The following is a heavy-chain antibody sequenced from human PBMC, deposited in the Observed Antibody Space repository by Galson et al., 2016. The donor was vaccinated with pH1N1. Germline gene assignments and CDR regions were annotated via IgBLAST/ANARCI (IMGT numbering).Heavy chain of an antibody. CDR1: GDRVSSNSAA. V-gene: IGHV6-1*01. CDR3: ARDGIAAAGIRRDQYYFDH. Sequence: CAISGDRVSSNSAAWNWIRQSPSRGLEWLGRTYYRSKWYNDYAASVKSRITISPDTSKNQFSLQLNSVTPEDTAVYYCARDGIAAAGIRRDQYYFDHWGQGTLVTVSS. CDR2: TYYRSKWYN. D-gene: IGHD6-13*01. J-gene: IGHJ4*02.